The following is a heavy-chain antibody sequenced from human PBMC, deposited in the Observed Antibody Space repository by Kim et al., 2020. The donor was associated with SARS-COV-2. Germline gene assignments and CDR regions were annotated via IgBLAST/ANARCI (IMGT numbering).Heavy chain of an antibody. D-gene: IGHD4-17*01. CDR1: GGSISSSSYY. Sequence: SETLSLTCTVSGGSISSSSYYWGWIRQPPGKGLEWIGSIYYSGSTYYNPSLKSRVTISVDTSKNQFSLKLSSVTAADTAVYYCARAGIGNYGDYVFFPGWFDTWGQGTLVTVSS. J-gene: IGHJ5*02. CDR2: IYYSGST. V-gene: IGHV4-39*07. CDR3: ARAGIGNYGDYVFFPGWFDT.